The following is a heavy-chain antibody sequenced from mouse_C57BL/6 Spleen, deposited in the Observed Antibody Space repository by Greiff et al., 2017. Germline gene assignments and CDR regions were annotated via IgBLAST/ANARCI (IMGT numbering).Heavy chain of an antibody. CDR1: GYTFTSYW. V-gene: IGHV1-55*01. J-gene: IGHJ2*01. CDR3: ERGYDGSSDDY. Sequence: QVQLQQPGAELVKPGASVKMSCKASGYTFTSYWITWVKQRPGQGLEWIGDIYPGSGSTTYNEEFKNTATLTVDTSTSTAYMQLSSLTSEDTAVEYGERGYDGSSDDYWGQGTTLTVSS. CDR2: IYPGSGST. D-gene: IGHD1-1*01.